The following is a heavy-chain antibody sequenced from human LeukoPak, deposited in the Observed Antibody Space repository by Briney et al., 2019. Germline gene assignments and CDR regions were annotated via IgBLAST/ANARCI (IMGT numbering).Heavy chain of an antibody. Sequence: GGSLRLSCAASGFTFSDHYIDWVRQAPGKGLEWVAVISYDGSNKYYADSVKGRFTISRDNSKNTLYLQMNSLRAEDTAVYYCAKEAGYGGPFDYWGQGTLVTVSS. D-gene: IGHD3-9*01. CDR3: AKEAGYGGPFDY. J-gene: IGHJ4*02. CDR2: ISYDGSNK. CDR1: GFTFSDHY. V-gene: IGHV3-30*18.